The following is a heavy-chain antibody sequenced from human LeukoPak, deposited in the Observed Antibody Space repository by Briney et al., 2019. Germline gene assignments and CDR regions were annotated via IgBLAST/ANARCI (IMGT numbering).Heavy chain of an antibody. CDR2: IYYSGST. CDR3: ARALSYYDSSGYYDPNYYFDY. CDR1: GGSISSYH. J-gene: IGHJ4*02. D-gene: IGHD3-22*01. V-gene: IGHV4-59*01. Sequence: SETLSFTCTVSGGSISSYHWSWIRQPPGKGLEWIGYIYYSGSTNYNPSLKSRVTISVDTSKNQFSLKLSSVAAADTAVYYCARALSYYDSSGYYDPNYYFDYWGQGTLVTVSS.